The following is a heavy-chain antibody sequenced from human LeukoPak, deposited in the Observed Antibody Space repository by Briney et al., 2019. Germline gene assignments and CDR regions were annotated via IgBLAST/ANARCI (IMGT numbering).Heavy chain of an antibody. V-gene: IGHV4-39*07. CDR2: IYYTGNT. J-gene: IGHJ5*02. D-gene: IGHD3-22*01. Sequence: TSSETLSLTCSASGDSIIGYYWGWIRQPPGKGLEWIGNIYYTGNTYYNSSLKSRVTISVDTSKNQFSLKLSSVTAADTAVYYCARGVYYDTSDNWFDPWGQGTLVTVSS. CDR3: ARGVYYDTSDNWFDP. CDR1: GDSIIGYY.